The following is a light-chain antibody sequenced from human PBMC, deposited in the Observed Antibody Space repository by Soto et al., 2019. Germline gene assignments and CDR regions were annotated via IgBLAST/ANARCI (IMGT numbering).Light chain of an antibody. CDR3: QPYGSSPLT. CDR2: GAS. V-gene: IGKV3-20*01. CDR1: QSVSSSF. J-gene: IGKJ4*01. Sequence: EIVLTQSPGTLCLSPGERPTLSCRASQSVSSSFLAWYQQKPGRAPRLLIYGASSRATGIPDRFSGSGSGTDFTLTISRLEPEDFAVYYCQPYGSSPLTVGGVTKVEIK.